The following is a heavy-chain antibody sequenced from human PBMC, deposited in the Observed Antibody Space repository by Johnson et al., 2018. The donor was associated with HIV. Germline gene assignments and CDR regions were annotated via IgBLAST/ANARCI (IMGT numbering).Heavy chain of an antibody. CDR1: GFTFSSYG. V-gene: IGHV3-30*02. Sequence: QVQLVESGGGLIQPGGSVRLSCAASGFTFSSYGMHWVRQAPGKGLEWVAFIRYDGSNKYYADSVKGRFTISRENSKNTLYLQMNSLRAEDTAVYYCAKDLIAHDSSGGDAFDIWGQGTMVTVSS. J-gene: IGHJ3*02. CDR3: AKDLIAHDSSGGDAFDI. CDR2: IRYDGSNK. D-gene: IGHD3-22*01.